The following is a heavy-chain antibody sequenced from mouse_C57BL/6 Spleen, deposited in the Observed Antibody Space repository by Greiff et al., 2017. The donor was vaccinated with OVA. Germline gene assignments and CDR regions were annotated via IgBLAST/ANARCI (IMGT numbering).Heavy chain of an antibody. CDR2: IRSKSNNYAT. V-gene: IGHV10-1*01. D-gene: IGHD2-4*01. J-gene: IGHJ2*01. CDR1: GFSFNTYA. CDR3: VRHADYDVGLFDY. Sequence: EVQRVESGGGLVQPKGSLKLSCAASGFSFNTYAMNWVRQAPGKGLEWVARIRSKSNNYATYYADSVKDRFTISRDDSESMLYLQMNNLKTEDTAMYYCVRHADYDVGLFDYWGQGTTLTVSS.